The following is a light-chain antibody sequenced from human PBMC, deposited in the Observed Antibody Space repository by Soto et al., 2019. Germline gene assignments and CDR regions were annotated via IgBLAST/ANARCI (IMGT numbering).Light chain of an antibody. J-gene: IGLJ1*01. CDR2: EAT. CDR1: SSDVGRYNL. Sequence: QSALTQPASVSGSPGQSITISCTGTSSDVGRYNLVSWYQQHPGKAPKLMIYEATKRPSGVSGRFSGSKSGNTASLTISGLQADDEADYYCCSYAGSSTFYVFGTGTKVTVL. V-gene: IGLV2-23*01. CDR3: CSYAGSSTFYV.